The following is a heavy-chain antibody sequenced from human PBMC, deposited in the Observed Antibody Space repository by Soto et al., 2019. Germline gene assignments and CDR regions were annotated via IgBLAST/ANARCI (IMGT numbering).Heavy chain of an antibody. D-gene: IGHD3-10*01. J-gene: IGHJ5*02. CDR1: GCSLSSSSYY. V-gene: IGHV4-39*01. Sequence: SETLSLTCTSSGCSLSSSSYYWGWLRPPPGKGLEYIGSIHYSASTYYSPSLKSRVSISVDTSKNQFSLRLSSVTAADTAIYYCARHAKGYYASGSYDYWFDPWGQGTLVTVSS. CDR3: ARHAKGYYASGSYDYWFDP. CDR2: IHYSAST.